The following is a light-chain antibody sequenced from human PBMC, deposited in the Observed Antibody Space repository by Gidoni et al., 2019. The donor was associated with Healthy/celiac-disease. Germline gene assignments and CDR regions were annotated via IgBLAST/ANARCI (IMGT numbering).Light chain of an antibody. CDR1: QSVSSY. Sequence: EIVLTKSPATLSLSPGERATLSCRASQSVSSYLAWYQQKPGQAPRLLIYDASNRATGIPARFSCSGSGSDFALTLSSLGPEDFAVYFCQQRSNWPPITFGQGTRLEIK. CDR3: QQRSNWPPIT. J-gene: IGKJ5*01. CDR2: DAS. V-gene: IGKV3-11*01.